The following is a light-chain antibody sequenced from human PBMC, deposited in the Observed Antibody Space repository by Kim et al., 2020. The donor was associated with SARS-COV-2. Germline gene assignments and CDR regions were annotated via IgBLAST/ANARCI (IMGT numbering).Light chain of an antibody. CDR3: QQHGTSPIT. CDR1: QSVTGSY. Sequence: CPGEGATLSCRASQSVTGSYLAWYQQKPGQAPRLLIYDASRRATGIPDRFSGSGSGTDFTLTISRLEPEDFALYYCQQHGTSPITFGQGTRLEIK. V-gene: IGKV3-20*01. J-gene: IGKJ5*01. CDR2: DAS.